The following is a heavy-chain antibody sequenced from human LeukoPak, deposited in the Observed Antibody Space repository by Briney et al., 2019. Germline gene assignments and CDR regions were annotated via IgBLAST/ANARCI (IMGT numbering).Heavy chain of an antibody. Sequence: GGSLRLSCAASHFTFTNRWMNWVRQAPGKGLEWVSAISGSGGSTYYADSVKGRFTISRDNSKNTLYLQMNSLRAEDTAVYYCAKDLEVGADYFDYWGQGTLVTVSS. V-gene: IGHV3-23*01. CDR3: AKDLEVGADYFDY. J-gene: IGHJ4*02. CDR1: HFTFTNRW. D-gene: IGHD1-26*01. CDR2: ISGSGGST.